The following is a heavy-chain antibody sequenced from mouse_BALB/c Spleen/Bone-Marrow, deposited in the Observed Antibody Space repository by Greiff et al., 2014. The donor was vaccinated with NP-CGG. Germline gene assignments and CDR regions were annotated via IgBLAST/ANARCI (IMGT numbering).Heavy chain of an antibody. J-gene: IGHJ4*01. CDR3: ARFPIYYGNYGAMDY. CDR2: IAPGSGST. V-gene: IGHV1S41*01. D-gene: IGHD2-1*01. Sequence: DLVKPGPSVKLSCKASGYTFTSYWINWIKQRPGQGLEWIGRIAPGSGSTYYNEMFKGKATLTVDTSSSTAYIQLSSLSSEDSAVYFCARFPIYYGNYGAMDYWGQGTSVTVSS. CDR1: GYTFTSYW.